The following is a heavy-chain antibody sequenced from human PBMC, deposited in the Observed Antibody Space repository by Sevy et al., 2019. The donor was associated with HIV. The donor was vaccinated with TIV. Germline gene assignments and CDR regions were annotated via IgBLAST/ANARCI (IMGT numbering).Heavy chain of an antibody. Sequence: GGSLRLSCAASGFTCSDAWMGWVRQAAGKGLECVGRIKSKSDGGTVEHAAPVKGRFTISRDDSKDTPYLQMNSLKTEDTAVYFCITYPRITTTGTGGFDPWGQGTLVTVSS. D-gene: IGHD6-13*01. CDR2: IKSKSDGGTV. J-gene: IGHJ5*02. V-gene: IGHV3-15*01. CDR3: ITYPRITTTGTGGFDP. CDR1: GFTCSDAW.